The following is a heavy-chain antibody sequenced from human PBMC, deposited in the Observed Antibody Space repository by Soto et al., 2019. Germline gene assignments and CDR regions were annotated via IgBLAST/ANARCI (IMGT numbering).Heavy chain of an antibody. CDR2: IIPISGTA. D-gene: IGHD2-2*01. CDR1: GGTFSSYA. CDR3: ARSQGSSTRGEIYYDYYYGMDV. J-gene: IGHJ6*02. V-gene: IGHV1-69*01. Sequence: QVQLVQSWAEVKKPGSSVKVSCKASGGTFSSYAISWVRQAPGQGLEWMGGIIPISGTANYAEKFQGRVTITADESTSTAYMELSSLRSDDTAVYYYARSQGSSTRGEIYYDYYYGMDVGGQGSTVTVSS.